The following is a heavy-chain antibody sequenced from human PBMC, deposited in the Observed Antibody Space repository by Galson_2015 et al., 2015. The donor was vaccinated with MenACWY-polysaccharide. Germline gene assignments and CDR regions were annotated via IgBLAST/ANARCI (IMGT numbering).Heavy chain of an antibody. CDR2: INANGDSA. Sequence: LRLSCAGSGFTFSSYAMTWVRQAPGKGLEWVSSINANGDSAHYADSVTGRFFTSGDKSMNTLFLQMNGLTTEDTAVYYCFLVGTGGRVYRGRGVLVTVPS. V-gene: IGHV3-23*01. CDR1: GFTFSSYA. CDR3: FLVGTGGRVY. D-gene: IGHD1-26*01. J-gene: IGHJ4*02.